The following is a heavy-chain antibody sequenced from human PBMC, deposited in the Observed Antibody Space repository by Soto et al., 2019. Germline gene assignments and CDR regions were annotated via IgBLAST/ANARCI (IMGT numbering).Heavy chain of an antibody. CDR1: GGPFSSYG. CDR3: ARDGKIQMATFDF. D-gene: IGHD5-18*01. V-gene: IGHV1-69*01. CDR2: IIPLFGTP. J-gene: IGHJ4*02. Sequence: QVLLMQSGAEVKKPGSSVKVSCTSSGGPFSSYGISWVRQVPGQGLEWLGGIIPLFGTPSYARKFQDRLTISADESTTTAYMELSSLTSEDTARYFCARDGKIQMATFDFWGQGTRVTGSS.